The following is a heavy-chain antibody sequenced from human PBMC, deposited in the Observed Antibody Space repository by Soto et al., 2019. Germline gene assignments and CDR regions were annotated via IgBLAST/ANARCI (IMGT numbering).Heavy chain of an antibody. CDR2: MNPNSGNT. CDR1: GYTFTSYD. V-gene: IGHV1-8*01. J-gene: IGHJ6*02. Sequence: QVQLVQSGAEVKKPGASVKVSCKTSGYTFTSYDINWLRQATGQGLEWMGWMNPNSGNTGYAQKLQGRVTMTRDTSISTAYMELSSLRSEDTAVYYCARVMGSSWLYGMDVWGQGTTVTVSS. CDR3: ARVMGSSWLYGMDV. D-gene: IGHD6-13*01.